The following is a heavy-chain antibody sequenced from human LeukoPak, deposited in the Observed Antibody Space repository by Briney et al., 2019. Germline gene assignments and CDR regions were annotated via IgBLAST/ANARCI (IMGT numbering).Heavy chain of an antibody. J-gene: IGHJ4*02. D-gene: IGHD2-15*01. CDR3: ARDAVQAGTPFYFDF. CDR2: ISAGSSNT. Sequence: PGGSLRLSCSASGFIFASYGMNWVRQAPGKGLQWVSYISAGSSNTFYADSVRGRSTISRDDADNSLHLQMNSLSAEDTAVYYCARDAVQAGTPFYFDFWGQGALVTVSS. V-gene: IGHV3-48*01. CDR1: GFIFASYG.